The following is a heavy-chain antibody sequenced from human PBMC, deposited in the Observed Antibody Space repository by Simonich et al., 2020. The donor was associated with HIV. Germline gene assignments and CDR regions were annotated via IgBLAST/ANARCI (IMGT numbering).Heavy chain of an antibody. D-gene: IGHD3-3*01. V-gene: IGHV4-34*02. CDR3: ARRDRELILYFDY. CDR2: INHSGIT. CDR1: GGSFSGYY. J-gene: IGHJ4*02. Sequence: QVQLQPWGAGLLKPSETLSLTCAVYGGSFSGYYWSWIRQPPGKGLEWIGEINHSGITNYKSSLNSRATISVDKSKNQFSLKLSSVTAADTAIYYCARRDRELILYFDYWGQGNLVTVSS.